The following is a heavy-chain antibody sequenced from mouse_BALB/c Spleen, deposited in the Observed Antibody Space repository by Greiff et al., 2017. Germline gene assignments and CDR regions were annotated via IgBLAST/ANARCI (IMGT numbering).Heavy chain of an antibody. D-gene: IGHD2-3*01. CDR3: ARSLDGYWFAY. J-gene: IGHJ3*01. Sequence: EVKLMESGGGLVQPGGSRKLSCAASGFTFSSFGMHWVRQAPEKGLEWVAYISSGSSTIYYADTVKGRFTISRDNPKNTLFLQMTSLRSEDTAMYYCARSLDGYWFAYWGQGTLVTVSA. CDR2: ISSGSSTI. V-gene: IGHV5-17*02. CDR1: GFTFSSFG.